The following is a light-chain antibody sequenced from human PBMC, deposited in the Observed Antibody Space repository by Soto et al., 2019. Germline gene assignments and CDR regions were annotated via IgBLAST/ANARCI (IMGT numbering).Light chain of an antibody. V-gene: IGKV3-20*01. CDR3: QQCGSSRT. CDR2: GAS. CDR1: QSVSSSY. J-gene: IGKJ1*01. Sequence: EIVLTQSPGTLSLSPGERATLSCRASQSVSSSYLAWYQQKPGQAPRLLIYGASSRATGIPDRVSGSGSGTDFTHTISRLEAEDFAVYYCQQCGSSRTFGQGTKVEI.